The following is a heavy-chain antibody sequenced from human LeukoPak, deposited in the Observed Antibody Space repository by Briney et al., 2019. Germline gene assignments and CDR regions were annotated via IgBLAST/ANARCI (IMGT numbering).Heavy chain of an antibody. Sequence: GGSLRLSCAASGFTFSSYAMSWVRQAPGKGLEWVSAISGSGGSTYYADSVKGRFTISRDSSKNTLYLQMNSLRAEDTAVYYCARAVQASLQPRFDPWGQGTLVTVSS. CDR1: GFTFSSYA. J-gene: IGHJ5*02. D-gene: IGHD1-1*01. CDR3: ARAVQASLQPRFDP. CDR2: ISGSGGST. V-gene: IGHV3-23*01.